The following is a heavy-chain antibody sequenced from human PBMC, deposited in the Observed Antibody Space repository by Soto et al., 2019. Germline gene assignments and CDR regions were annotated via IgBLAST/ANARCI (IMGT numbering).Heavy chain of an antibody. J-gene: IGHJ3*02. V-gene: IGHV3-66*01. CDR1: EFTSSSSY. Sequence: CGVAEFTSSSSYMSCVSKAPGEGLEWVSVIYSGGSTYYADSVKGRFTISRDNSKNTLYLQMNSLRAEDTAVYYCAREYYDILTGPNDAFDIWGQGTMVTVSS. CDR2: IYSGGST. D-gene: IGHD3-9*01. CDR3: AREYYDILTGPNDAFDI.